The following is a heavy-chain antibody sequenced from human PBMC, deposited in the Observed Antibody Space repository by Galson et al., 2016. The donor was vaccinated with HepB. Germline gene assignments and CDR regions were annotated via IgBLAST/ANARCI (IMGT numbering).Heavy chain of an antibody. D-gene: IGHD3-10*01. CDR3: ARVDGFGEPLYFDY. V-gene: IGHV3-30*04. Sequence: SLRLSCAASGFTFSSYAMHWVRQAPGKGLEWVAVISYDVTNNYYADSVKGRFTISRDNSKNTLYLQMNSLRAEDTAVYYCARVDGFGEPLYFDYWGQGTLVTVSS. CDR2: ISYDVTNN. J-gene: IGHJ4*02. CDR1: GFTFSSYA.